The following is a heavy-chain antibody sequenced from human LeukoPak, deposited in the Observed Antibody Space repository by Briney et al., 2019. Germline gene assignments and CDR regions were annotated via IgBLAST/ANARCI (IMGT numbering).Heavy chain of an antibody. Sequence: SETLSPTCTVSGGSISSGGYYWSWIRQHPGKGLEWIGYIYYSGSTYYNPSLKSRVTISVDTSKNQFSLKLSSVTAADTAVYYCARNTYYYDSSGYYSLDYWGQGTLVTVSS. D-gene: IGHD3-22*01. J-gene: IGHJ4*02. CDR2: IYYSGST. V-gene: IGHV4-31*03. CDR1: GGSISSGGYY. CDR3: ARNTYYYDSSGYYSLDY.